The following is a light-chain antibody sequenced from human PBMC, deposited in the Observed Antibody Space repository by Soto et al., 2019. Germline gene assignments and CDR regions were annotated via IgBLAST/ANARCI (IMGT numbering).Light chain of an antibody. V-gene: IGKV3-20*01. CDR1: QGVSRSY. Sequence: EIVLTQSPGTLSLSPGERATLFCRASQGVSRSYFAWYQQKPGQAPRLLIYAASSRATGVPDRFSGSGSGTDFTLTISRLEPEDFALYYCQQYGGSPFTFGPGTKVDIK. J-gene: IGKJ3*01. CDR3: QQYGGSPFT. CDR2: AAS.